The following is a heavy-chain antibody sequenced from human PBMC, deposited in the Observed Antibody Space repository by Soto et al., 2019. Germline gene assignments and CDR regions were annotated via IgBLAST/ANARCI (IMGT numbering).Heavy chain of an antibody. V-gene: IGHV1-2*02. CDR3: ARGPLYYDILTGYLWWFDP. D-gene: IGHD3-9*01. J-gene: IGHJ5*02. CDR2: INPSTGGT. CDR1: GYTFSDYY. Sequence: ASVKVSCKASGYTFSDYYIHWVRQAPGQGLEWMGWINPSTGGTKYSQKFQGRVTITRDTSASTAYMELSSLRSEDTAVYYCARGPLYYDILTGYLWWFDPWGQGTLVTVSS.